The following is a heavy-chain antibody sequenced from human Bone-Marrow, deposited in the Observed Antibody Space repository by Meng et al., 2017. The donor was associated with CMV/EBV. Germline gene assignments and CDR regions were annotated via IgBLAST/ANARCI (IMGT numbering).Heavy chain of an antibody. CDR3: ARASGTTNLATDY. CDR2: IYYTGST. D-gene: IGHD1-7*01. J-gene: IGHJ4*02. CDR1: GGSVSTGTYY. V-gene: IGHV4-61*01. Sequence: SETLSLTCTVSGGSVSTGTYYWIWIRQPPGKGLEWIGYIYYTGSTNYNPSLKSRVTISADTSNNQFSLRLTSVTAADTAVYYCARASGTTNLATDYWGQGTLVTVSP.